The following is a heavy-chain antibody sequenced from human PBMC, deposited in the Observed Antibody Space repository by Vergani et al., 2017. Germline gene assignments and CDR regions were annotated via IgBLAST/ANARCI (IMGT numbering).Heavy chain of an antibody. CDR3: ARTLKFLDMDV. CDR2: TRNKARGYST. D-gene: IGHD3-3*01. V-gene: IGHV3-72*01. Sequence: EGQLVESGGGLVKPGGSLRLSCAASEFTFSDVWMSWVRQAPGKGLEWVARTRNKARGYSTDYAASVRGRFIVSRDASGKSVSLQMTRLRIDDTAVYFCARTLKFLDMDVWGKGTTVTVSS. J-gene: IGHJ6*04. CDR1: EFTFSDVW.